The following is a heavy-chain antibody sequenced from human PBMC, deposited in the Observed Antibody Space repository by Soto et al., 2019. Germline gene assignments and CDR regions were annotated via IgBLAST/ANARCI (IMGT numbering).Heavy chain of an antibody. CDR3: AGARLDTPALDY. Sequence: QVQLVESGGGVVQPGRSLRLSCAASGFTFSSYAMHWVRQAPGKGLEWVAVISYDGSNKYYADSVKGRLTISRDNSKNTRYLQIDSLRAEDTAVYYGAGARLDTPALDYWGQGTLVTVSS. J-gene: IGHJ4*02. D-gene: IGHD2-2*01. V-gene: IGHV3-30-3*01. CDR2: ISYDGSNK. CDR1: GFTFSSYA.